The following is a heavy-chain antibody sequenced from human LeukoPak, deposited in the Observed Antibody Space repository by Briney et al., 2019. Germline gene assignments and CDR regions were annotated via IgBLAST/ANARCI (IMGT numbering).Heavy chain of an antibody. CDR1: GGSIRSSSHN. Sequence: PSETLSLTCTVSGGSIRSSSHNWDWIRQPPGKGLEYIGSIFYSGSTYYNPSLTSRVTISVDTSKNQLSLKLSSVTAADTAVYYCARRPKQPGFWSGYVDYWGQGILVTVSP. CDR3: ARRPKQPGFWSGYVDY. D-gene: IGHD3-3*01. CDR2: IFYSGST. J-gene: IGHJ4*02. V-gene: IGHV4-39*01.